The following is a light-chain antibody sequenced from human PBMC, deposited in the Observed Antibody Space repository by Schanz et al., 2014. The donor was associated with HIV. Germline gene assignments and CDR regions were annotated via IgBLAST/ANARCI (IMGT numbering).Light chain of an antibody. CDR1: QSISSY. V-gene: IGKV1-39*01. CDR2: LAS. J-gene: IGKJ4*01. CDR3: QQSFSTPLT. Sequence: DIQMTQSPSSLSASVGDRVTITCRASQSISSYLNWYQQKPGKAPNLLIYLASSLQSGVPSRFSGSGSGTDFTLTIDSLQLEDFALYYCQQSFSTPLTFGGGTKVEIK.